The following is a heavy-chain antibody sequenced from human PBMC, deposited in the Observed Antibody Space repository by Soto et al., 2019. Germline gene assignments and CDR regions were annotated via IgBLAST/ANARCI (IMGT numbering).Heavy chain of an antibody. V-gene: IGHV5-10-1*03. J-gene: IGHJ6*02. CDR2: IDPSDSYT. Sequence: EVHLVQSGAEVKKPGESLRISCKGSGYSFTSYWISWVRQMPGKGLEWMGRIDPSDSYTNYSPSFQGHVTISADKSISTASLQWSSLKASDTAMYYCASASTTGPDYYYYGMDVWGQGTTVTVSS. CDR1: GYSFTSYW. CDR3: ASASTTGPDYYYYGMDV. D-gene: IGHD1-1*01.